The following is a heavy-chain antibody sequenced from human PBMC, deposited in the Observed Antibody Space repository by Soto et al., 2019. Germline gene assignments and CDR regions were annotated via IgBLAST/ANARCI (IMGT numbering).Heavy chain of an antibody. V-gene: IGHV3-49*03. CDR2: IRSKAYGGTT. D-gene: IGHD3-10*01. Sequence: GGSLRLSCTASGFTFGDYAMSWFRQAPGKGLEWVGFIRSKAYGGTTEYAASVKGRFTISRDDSKSIAYLQMNSLKTEDTAVYYCTRAQEVSYYGSGTPADYWGQGTLVTVSS. CDR3: TRAQEVSYYGSGTPADY. J-gene: IGHJ4*02. CDR1: GFTFGDYA.